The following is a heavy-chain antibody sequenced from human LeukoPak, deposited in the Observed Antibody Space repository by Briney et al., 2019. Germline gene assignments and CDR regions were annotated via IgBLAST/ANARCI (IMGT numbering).Heavy chain of an antibody. CDR3: AKSRDSNTWYYFDY. J-gene: IGHJ4*02. D-gene: IGHD3-22*01. V-gene: IGHV3-9*01. Sequence: PGGSLRLSCAASGFTFDDYAMHWVRHAPGKGLEWVSGITWNSGNIAYADSVKGRFTISRDNAKNSLYLQMNSLRAEDAALYYCAKSRDSNTWYYFDYWGQGTLVTVSS. CDR1: GFTFDDYA. CDR2: ITWNSGNI.